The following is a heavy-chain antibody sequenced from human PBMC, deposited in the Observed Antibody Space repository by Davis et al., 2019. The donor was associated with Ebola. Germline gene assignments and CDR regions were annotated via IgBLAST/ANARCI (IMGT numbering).Heavy chain of an antibody. CDR2: IIPIFGTA. V-gene: IGHV1-69*05. CDR1: GGTFSSYA. D-gene: IGHD3-10*01. J-gene: IGHJ5*02. CDR3: ARDRGRSGWFDP. Sequence: AASVKVSCKASGGTFSSYAISWVRQAPGQGLEWMGGIIPIFGTANYAQKLQGRVTMTTDTSTSTAYMELRSLRSDDTAVYYCARDRGRSGWFDPWGQGTLVTVSS.